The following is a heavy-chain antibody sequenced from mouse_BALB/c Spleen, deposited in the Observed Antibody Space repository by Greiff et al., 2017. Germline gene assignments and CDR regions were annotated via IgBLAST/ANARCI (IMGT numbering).Heavy chain of an antibody. CDR1: GYTFTSYY. CDR3: TIYYDTAMDY. D-gene: IGHD2-4*01. J-gene: IGHJ4*01. CDR2: INPSNGGT. V-gene: IGHV1S81*02. Sequence: QVQLKESGAELVKPGASVKLSCKASGYTFTSYYMYWVKQRPGQGLEWIGEINPSNGGTNFNEKFKSKATLTVDKSSSTAYMQLSSLTSEDSAVYYCTIYYDTAMDYWGQGTSVTVSS.